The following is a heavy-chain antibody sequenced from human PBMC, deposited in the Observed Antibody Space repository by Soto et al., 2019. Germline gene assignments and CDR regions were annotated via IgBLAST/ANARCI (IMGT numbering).Heavy chain of an antibody. V-gene: IGHV4-39*01. Sequence: SETLSLTCTVSGGSISSSSYYWGWIRQPPGKGLEWIGSIYYSGSTYYNPSLKSRVTISVDTSKNQFSLKLSSVTAADTAVYYCAAKDRLWFGDRDRVSTDYWGQGTLVTVSS. CDR2: IYYSGST. J-gene: IGHJ4*02. CDR1: GGSISSSSYY. D-gene: IGHD3-10*01. CDR3: AAKDRLWFGDRDRVSTDY.